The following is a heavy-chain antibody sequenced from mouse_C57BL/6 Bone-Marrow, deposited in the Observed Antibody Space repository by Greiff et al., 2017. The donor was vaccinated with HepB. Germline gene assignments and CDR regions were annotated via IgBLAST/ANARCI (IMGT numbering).Heavy chain of an antibody. CDR1: GYTFTDYY. CDR3: ARYFYYYGLYAMDY. Sequence: EVQLQQSGPVLVKPGASVKMSCKASGYTFTDYYMNWVKQSHGKSLEWIGVINPYNGGTSYNQKFKGKATLTVDKSSSTAYMELNSLTSEDSAVYYCARYFYYYGLYAMDYWGQGTSVTVSS. D-gene: IGHD1-1*01. J-gene: IGHJ4*01. V-gene: IGHV1-19*01. CDR2: INPYNGGT.